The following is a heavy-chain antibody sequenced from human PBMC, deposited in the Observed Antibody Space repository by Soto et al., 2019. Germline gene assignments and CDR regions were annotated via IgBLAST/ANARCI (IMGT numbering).Heavy chain of an antibody. Sequence: SETLSLTCTVSGGSISSGGYYWSWIRQHPGKGLEWIGYIYYSGSTYYNPSLKSRVTISVDTSKNQFSLKLSSVTAADTAVYYCERACDYGDYVLDSGYFDYWGQGTLVTVSS. V-gene: IGHV4-31*03. D-gene: IGHD4-17*01. J-gene: IGHJ4*02. CDR2: IYYSGST. CDR3: ERACDYGDYVLDSGYFDY. CDR1: GGSISSGGYY.